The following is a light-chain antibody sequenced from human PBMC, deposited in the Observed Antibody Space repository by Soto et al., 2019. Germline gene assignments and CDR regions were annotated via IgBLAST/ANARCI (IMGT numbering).Light chain of an antibody. CDR2: EDN. CDR3: CSYAGSSPYV. Sequence: QSALTQPASVSGSPGQSITISCTGTSSDVGSYNLVSWYQQHPGKAPKVMIYEDNKRPSGVSNRFSGSKSGNTASLTISGLQAEDEADYDCCSYAGSSPYVFGTGTKVTVL. CDR1: SSDVGSYNL. V-gene: IGLV2-23*01. J-gene: IGLJ1*01.